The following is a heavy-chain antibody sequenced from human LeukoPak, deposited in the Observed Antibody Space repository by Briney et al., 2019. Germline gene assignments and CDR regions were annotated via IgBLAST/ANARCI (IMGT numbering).Heavy chain of an antibody. CDR1: GYTFTSYY. J-gene: IGHJ6*03. Sequence: ASVKVSCKASGYTFTSYYMHWVRQAPGQGLEWMGIINPSGGSTSYAQKFQGRVTMTTDTSTSTAYMELRSLRSDDTAVYYCARNNDAYYYYYMDVWGKGTTVTVSS. D-gene: IGHD1-1*01. CDR2: INPSGGST. V-gene: IGHV1-46*01. CDR3: ARNNDAYYYYYMDV.